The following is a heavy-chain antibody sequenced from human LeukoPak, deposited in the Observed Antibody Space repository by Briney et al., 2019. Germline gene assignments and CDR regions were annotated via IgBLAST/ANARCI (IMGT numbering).Heavy chain of an antibody. Sequence: PSETLSLTCSVSNGSMKSYYWTWIRQPAGKGLEWVGRLFDARKVNYNPSLGGRVTMSMDTSKNQFSLRMTSVTAADTAVYYCARGFQGVYDYWGQGALVIVSS. J-gene: IGHJ4*02. CDR2: LFDARKV. CDR3: ARGFQGVYDY. D-gene: IGHD5/OR15-5a*01. V-gene: IGHV4-4*07. CDR1: NGSMKSYY.